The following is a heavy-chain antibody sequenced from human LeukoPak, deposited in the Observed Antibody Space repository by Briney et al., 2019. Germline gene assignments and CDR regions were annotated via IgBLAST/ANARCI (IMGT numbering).Heavy chain of an antibody. V-gene: IGHV4-39*01. CDR2: IYYSGST. J-gene: IGHJ4*02. D-gene: IGHD3-22*01. CDR1: GGSITSSNYY. CDR3: ARQDYDSSGYYYAYYFDY. Sequence: SETLSLTCTVSGGSITSSNYYWGWIRQPPGKGLEWIGSIYYSGSTYYNPSLKSRVTISVDTSKNQFSLKLSSVTAADTAVYYCARQDYDSSGYYYAYYFDYWGQGTLVTVSS.